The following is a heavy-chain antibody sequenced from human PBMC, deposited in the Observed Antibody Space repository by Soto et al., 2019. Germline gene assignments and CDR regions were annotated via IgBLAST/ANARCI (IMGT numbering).Heavy chain of an antibody. D-gene: IGHD1-7*01. Sequence: ASVKVSCKASGYTFTSYGISWVGQAPGQGLEWMGWISAYNGNTNYAQKLKGRVTMTTDTSTSTAYMELRSLRSDDTAVYYCARDLRITGTTHWFDPWGQGTLVTVSS. CDR1: GYTFTSYG. CDR2: ISAYNGNT. J-gene: IGHJ5*02. V-gene: IGHV1-18*04. CDR3: ARDLRITGTTHWFDP.